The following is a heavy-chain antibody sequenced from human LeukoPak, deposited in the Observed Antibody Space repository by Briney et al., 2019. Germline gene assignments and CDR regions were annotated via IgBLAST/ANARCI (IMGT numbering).Heavy chain of an antibody. CDR2: ISWDGGST. CDR1: GFTFDDYA. Sequence: GGSLRLSCAAFGFTFDDYAMHWVRQAPGKGLEWVSLISWDGGSTYYADSVKGRFTISRDNSKNTLYLQMGSLRAEDMAVNYCARSRYFDWLYSFDYWGQGTLVTVSS. J-gene: IGHJ4*02. D-gene: IGHD3-9*01. CDR3: ARSRYFDWLYSFDY. V-gene: IGHV3-43D*03.